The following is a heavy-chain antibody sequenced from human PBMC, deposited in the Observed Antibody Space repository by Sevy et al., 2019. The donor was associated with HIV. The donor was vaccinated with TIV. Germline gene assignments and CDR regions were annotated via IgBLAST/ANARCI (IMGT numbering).Heavy chain of an antibody. Sequence: GGSLRLSCAASGFSFSANWMNWVRQAPGKGLEWVANIKGDGSDKHYVDSVEGRFTISRDNAKNVLYLQMNSLRVEDTAVYYEAHETFGRFESWGQGTLVTVSS. V-gene: IGHV3-7*01. CDR2: IKGDGSDK. CDR3: AHETFGRFES. CDR1: GFSFSANW. J-gene: IGHJ4*02. D-gene: IGHD3-16*01.